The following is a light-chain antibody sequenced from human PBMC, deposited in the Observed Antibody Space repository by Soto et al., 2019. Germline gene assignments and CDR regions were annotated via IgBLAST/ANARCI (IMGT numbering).Light chain of an antibody. CDR2: DAS. CDR1: QSVSGW. Sequence: SQMTQSPSTLSASVGHTLAVTCRASQSVSGWLAWYQQKPPEAPKLLXYDASALPRGVPSRFSGSGSATKFTPTIASLQPDDFATYYCQQYNSYSPLTFGGGTKVDIK. CDR3: QQYNSYSPLT. J-gene: IGKJ4*01. V-gene: IGKV1-5*01.